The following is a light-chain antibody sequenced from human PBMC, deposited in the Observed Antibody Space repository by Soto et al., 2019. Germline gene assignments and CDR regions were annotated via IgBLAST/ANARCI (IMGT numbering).Light chain of an antibody. CDR1: SSDVGGYNY. V-gene: IGLV2-11*01. CDR3: CSYAGTYIVV. Sequence: QSALTQPRSVSGSPGQSVTISCTGTSSDVGGYNYVSWYQQHPGKAPKLMIYDVTKRPSGVPDRFSGSKSDNTASLTISGLQAEDEADYYCCSYAGTYIVVFGTGTKVTV. CDR2: DVT. J-gene: IGLJ1*01.